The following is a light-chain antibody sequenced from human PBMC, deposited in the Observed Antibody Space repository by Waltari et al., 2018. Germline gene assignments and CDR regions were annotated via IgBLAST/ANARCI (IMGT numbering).Light chain of an antibody. CDR3: KRSHSSPLFT. J-gene: IGKJ3*01. Sequence: DIQMTQSPSSLPASVGDRVTITCRARQNIRNYLNWYQQKSGKTHNLLIYAASSLQSGVPSRFSCSGSRTDYTRTISSLQPEDFATYYCKRSHSSPLFTFSART. V-gene: IGKV1-39*01. CDR2: AAS. CDR1: QNIRNY.